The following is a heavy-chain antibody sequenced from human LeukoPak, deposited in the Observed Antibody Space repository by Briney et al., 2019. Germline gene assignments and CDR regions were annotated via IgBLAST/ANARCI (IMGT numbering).Heavy chain of an antibody. CDR2: ISSSSSTI. CDR1: GFTFSSYS. D-gene: IGHD6-19*01. Sequence: GGSLRLSCAASGFTFSSYSMNWVRQAPGKGLEWLSYISSSSSTIYYADSVKGRFTISRDNDKNSLYLQMNSLRAEDTAVYYCARDGAVAGTTDYYGMDVWGQGTTVTVSS. J-gene: IGHJ6*02. CDR3: ARDGAVAGTTDYYGMDV. V-gene: IGHV3-48*04.